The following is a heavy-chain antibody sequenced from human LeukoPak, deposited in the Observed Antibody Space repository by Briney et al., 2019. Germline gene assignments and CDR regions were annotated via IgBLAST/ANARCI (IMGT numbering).Heavy chain of an antibody. CDR3: ARSHYCTGGCCYSAIWFDP. CDR1: GGSISSASYY. Sequence: SQTLSLTCTVSGGSISSASYYWSWIRQPAGKGLEWIGRFYTSGSTNYNPSLKSRVTISVDTSKNQFSLKLSSVTAADTAVYYCARSHYCTGGCCYSAIWFDPWGQGTLVTVSS. J-gene: IGHJ5*02. V-gene: IGHV4-61*02. D-gene: IGHD2-15*01. CDR2: FYTSGST.